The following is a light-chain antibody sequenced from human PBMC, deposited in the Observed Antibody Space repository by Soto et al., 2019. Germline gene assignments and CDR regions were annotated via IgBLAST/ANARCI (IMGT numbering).Light chain of an antibody. CDR1: QSISSW. CDR2: KAS. V-gene: IGKV1-5*03. J-gene: IGKJ2*01. Sequence: DIQMTQSPSTLSASVGDRVTITCRASQSISSWLAWYQQKPGKDPKLLIYKASSLESGVPSRFSGSGSGTEFTLTISRLQSDDFATYYCQQYNSYPYTCGQGTKLEIK. CDR3: QQYNSYPYT.